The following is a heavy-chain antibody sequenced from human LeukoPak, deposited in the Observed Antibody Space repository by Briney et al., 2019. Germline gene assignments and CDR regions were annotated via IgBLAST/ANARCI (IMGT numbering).Heavy chain of an antibody. V-gene: IGHV1-2*06. D-gene: IGHD3-16*01. Sequence: ASVKVSCKTSGYTFIDYHVHWIRQAPGQGLEWMGRINPSTGGTDFAQKFQGKVSMTRDTSISTAYMELSRLGSDDTAVYYCATLGEDKTDTPFDYWGQGTLVTVSS. CDR2: INPSTGGT. CDR3: ATLGEDKTDTPFDY. CDR1: GYTFIDYH. J-gene: IGHJ4*02.